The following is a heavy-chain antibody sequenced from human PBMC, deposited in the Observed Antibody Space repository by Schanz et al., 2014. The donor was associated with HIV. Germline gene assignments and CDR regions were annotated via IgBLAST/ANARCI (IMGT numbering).Heavy chain of an antibody. D-gene: IGHD3-3*02. Sequence: QVQLVQSGAEVKKPGSSVKVSCKASGGTFSIYAISWVRQAPGQGLVWMGGIIPIFGTANYAQKFQGRVTIIADESTSTAYMELSSLRSADTAVYFCARAAFSSEYYYGMDVWGQGTTVTVSS. CDR3: ARAAFSSEYYYGMDV. CDR1: GGTFSIYA. CDR2: IIPIFGTA. V-gene: IGHV1-69*01. J-gene: IGHJ6*02.